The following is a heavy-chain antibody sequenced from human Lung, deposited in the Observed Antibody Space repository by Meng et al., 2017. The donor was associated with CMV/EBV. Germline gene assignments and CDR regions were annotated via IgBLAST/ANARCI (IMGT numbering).Heavy chain of an antibody. D-gene: IGHD3-16*01. CDR3: AKGGGSWFGP. J-gene: IGHJ5*02. Sequence: LSCTVSGASMSSDYWSWIRQSPGKGLEWVASVYHMGNTNYNPSLKSRATISLDTSKSQFSLKLISVTGADTAIYYCAKGGGSWFGPWGQGSVV. CDR2: VYHMGNT. V-gene: IGHV4-59*12. CDR1: GASMSSDY.